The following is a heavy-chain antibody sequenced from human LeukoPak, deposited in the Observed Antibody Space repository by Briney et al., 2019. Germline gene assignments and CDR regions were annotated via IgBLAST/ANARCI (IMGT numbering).Heavy chain of an antibody. CDR1: GFTFSSYA. V-gene: IGHV3-23*01. D-gene: IGHD2-15*01. CDR3: ANMRAYCSGGSCSNDY. J-gene: IGHJ4*02. Sequence: PGGSLRLSCAASGFTFSSYAMSWVRQAPGKGLEWVSAISGSGGSTYYADSVKGRFTISRDNSKNTLYLQTNSLRAEDTAVYYCANMRAYCSGGSCSNDYWGQGTLVTVSS. CDR2: ISGSGGST.